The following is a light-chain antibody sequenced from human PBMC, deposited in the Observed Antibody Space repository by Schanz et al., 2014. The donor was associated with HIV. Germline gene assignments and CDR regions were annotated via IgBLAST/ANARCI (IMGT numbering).Light chain of an antibody. J-gene: IGKJ3*01. CDR2: DAS. CDR3: QHYGSSPRII. Sequence: PGERATLSCRASHSVDSYLVWYQQKPGQAPRLLIYDASNRAAGIPARFSGSGSGTDFTLTISSLEPEDFAVYYCQHYGSSPRIIFGPGTKVDIK. V-gene: IGKV3-11*01. CDR1: HSVDSY.